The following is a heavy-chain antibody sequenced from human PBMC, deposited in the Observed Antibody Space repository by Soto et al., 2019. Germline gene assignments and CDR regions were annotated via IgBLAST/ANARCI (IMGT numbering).Heavy chain of an antibody. CDR3: AREATAIFDY. D-gene: IGHD2-21*02. J-gene: IGHJ4*02. Sequence: EVQLVESGGGLVQPGGSLRFSCAASGFTFSNYWMHWVRQAPGKGLVWVSRINCDGSSTSYADSVKGRFTISRDNAKNTLYLQMNSLRAEDTAVYYCAREATAIFDYWGQGTLVTVSS. CDR1: GFTFSNYW. V-gene: IGHV3-74*01. CDR2: INCDGSST.